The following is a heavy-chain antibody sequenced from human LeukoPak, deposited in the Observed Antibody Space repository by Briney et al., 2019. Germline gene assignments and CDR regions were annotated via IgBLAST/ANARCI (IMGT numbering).Heavy chain of an antibody. Sequence: MASETLSLTCAVSGGSISSYYWSWIRQSPGKGLEWIGYIYYTGSTNYNPSLKSRVTISVDTSKNQFSLILSSVTAADTAVYYCARGYCSSAICYEMDVWGKGTTVTVSS. J-gene: IGHJ6*04. CDR3: ARGYCSSAICYEMDV. CDR1: GGSISSYY. D-gene: IGHD2-2*01. V-gene: IGHV4-59*01. CDR2: IYYTGST.